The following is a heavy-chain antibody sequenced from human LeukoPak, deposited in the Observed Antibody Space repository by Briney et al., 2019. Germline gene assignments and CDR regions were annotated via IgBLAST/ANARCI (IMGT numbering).Heavy chain of an antibody. J-gene: IGHJ4*02. V-gene: IGHV3-15*07. Sequence: GRSLRLSCAASGFTFSNVWMNWVRQAPGKGLEWVGRIKSKTDGGTTDYAAPVKGRFTISRDDSKNTLYLQMNSLKTEDTGVYYCVTVLYSSLIRLFDYWGQGTLVTVSS. CDR3: VTVLYSSLIRLFDY. D-gene: IGHD6-19*01. CDR1: GFTFSNVW. CDR2: IKSKTDGGTT.